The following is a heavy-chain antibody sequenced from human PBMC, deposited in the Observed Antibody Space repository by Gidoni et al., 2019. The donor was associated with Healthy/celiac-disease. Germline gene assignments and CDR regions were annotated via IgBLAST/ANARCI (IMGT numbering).Heavy chain of an antibody. CDR3: ARRNTVTAYYFDY. CDR1: GGSISSYY. D-gene: IGHD4-17*01. J-gene: IGHJ4*02. V-gene: IGHV4-59*01. CDR2: IYYSGRP. Sequence: QVQLQESGPGLVKPSETLSLTCTVSGGSISSYYWSWIRQPPGKGLEWIGYIYYSGRPNYNPSLKSRVTISVDTSKNQFSLKLSSVTAADTALYYCARRNTVTAYYFDYWGQGTLVTVSS.